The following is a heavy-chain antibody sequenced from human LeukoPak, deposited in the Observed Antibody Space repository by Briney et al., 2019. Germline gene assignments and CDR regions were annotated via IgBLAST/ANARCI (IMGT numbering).Heavy chain of an antibody. CDR1: GFTFSSHY. D-gene: IGHD2-15*01. Sequence: GGSLRLSCAASGFTFSSHYMSWIRQAPGKGLEWVSFISTSGSNINYADSVKGRFTISRDNAKNSLYLQMNSLRAEDTAVNYCARDGRGAASPLGYWGQGTLVTVSS. CDR3: ARDGRGAASPLGY. V-gene: IGHV3-11*01. CDR2: ISTSGSNI. J-gene: IGHJ4*02.